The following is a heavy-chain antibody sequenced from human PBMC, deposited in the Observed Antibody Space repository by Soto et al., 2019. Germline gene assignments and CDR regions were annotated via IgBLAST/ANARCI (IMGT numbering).Heavy chain of an antibody. Sequence: QVQLVESGGGVVQPGTSLRVSCAASGFMFSYYAFHWVRQVPGKGLEWVALMSYDGSRIFYADSVKGRFTISRDNSKNTLFLHLNGLRPEDTVVYYCAKDHSDGSNHRDLGVLDFWGQGTLVTVSS. CDR1: GFMFSYYA. V-gene: IGHV3-30*18. CDR3: AKDHSDGSNHRDLGVLDF. CDR2: MSYDGSRI. J-gene: IGHJ4*02. D-gene: IGHD3-16*01.